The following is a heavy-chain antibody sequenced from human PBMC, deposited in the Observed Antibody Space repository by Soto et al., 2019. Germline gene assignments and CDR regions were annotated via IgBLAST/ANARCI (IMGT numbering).Heavy chain of an antibody. J-gene: IGHJ4*01. CDR2: INPSGGST. CDR3: ARGRKDSSGYLYYFDY. Sequence: ASVKVSCKASGYTFTSYYMHWVRQAPGQGLEWMGIINPSGGSTSYAQKFQGRVTISVDTSKNQFSLKLSSVTAADTAVYYCARGRKDSSGYLYYFDYWGQGTLVTVSS. D-gene: IGHD3-22*01. CDR1: GYTFTSYY. V-gene: IGHV1-46*01.